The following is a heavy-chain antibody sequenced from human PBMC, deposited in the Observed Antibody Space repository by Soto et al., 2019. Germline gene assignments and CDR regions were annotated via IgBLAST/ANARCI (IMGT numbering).Heavy chain of an antibody. J-gene: IGHJ4*01. Sequence: PSETLSLTCAVSGGSISISNRWSWVRPPPGKGLECIWEVFHSGSTNYNPSLTSRLTISVDKSKNQFSLKLTSLTAADTAVYYCAALSYGSGCMDEWGQGTLVTVSS. CDR2: VFHSGST. CDR1: GGSISISNR. V-gene: IGHV4-4*02. CDR3: AALSYGSGCMDE. D-gene: IGHD3-3*01.